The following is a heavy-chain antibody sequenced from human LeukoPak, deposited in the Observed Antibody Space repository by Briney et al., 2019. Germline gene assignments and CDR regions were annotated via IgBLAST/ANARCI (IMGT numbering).Heavy chain of an antibody. V-gene: IGHV3-23*01. Sequence: PGGSLRLSCAASGFTFDNYAMAWVRQAPGRGLEWVSAISTSGSSTYYADSVKGRFTISRDNYEYTLYLQMSSLSAEDTAVYYCAKTPPGIYSNTRAYFFDWWGQGTQVTVSS. CDR3: AKTPPGIYSNTRAYFFDW. D-gene: IGHD3-3*02. CDR2: ISTSGSST. J-gene: IGHJ4*02. CDR1: GFTFDNYA.